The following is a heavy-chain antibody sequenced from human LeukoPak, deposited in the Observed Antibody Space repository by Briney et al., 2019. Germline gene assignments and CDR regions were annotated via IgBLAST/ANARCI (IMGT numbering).Heavy chain of an antibody. Sequence: GGTLRLSCAASGFTFSNYAMSWVRQAPGKGLEWVSAISGRGANTYYADSVKGRFTISRDNSKNTLYLQMNTLRAEDTAVYYCAEVERSIVATWRDAFDIWGQGTMVTVSS. J-gene: IGHJ3*02. CDR1: GFTFSNYA. CDR3: AEVERSIVATWRDAFDI. CDR2: ISGRGANT. V-gene: IGHV3-23*01. D-gene: IGHD5-12*01.